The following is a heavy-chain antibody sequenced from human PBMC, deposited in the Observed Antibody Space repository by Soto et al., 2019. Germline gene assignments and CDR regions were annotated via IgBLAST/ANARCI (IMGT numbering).Heavy chain of an antibody. V-gene: IGHV4-39*01. Sequence: SETLSLTCSVSGGSINSSGYFWGWVRQPTGKGLEWIGSIYYSGSTYYNPSLRSRVTISVDTSKNQFSLKLSSVTAADTAVFYCARHYSSGSRNWFDPWGQGTLVTVSS. D-gene: IGHD6-19*01. J-gene: IGHJ5*02. CDR2: IYYSGST. CDR3: ARHYSSGSRNWFDP. CDR1: GGSINSSGYF.